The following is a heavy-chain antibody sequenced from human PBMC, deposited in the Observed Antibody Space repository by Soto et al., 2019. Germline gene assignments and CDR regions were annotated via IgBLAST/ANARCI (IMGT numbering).Heavy chain of an antibody. CDR2: FFSDVER. Sequence: VFSKESGPVLVKPTETLTLTCTVSGFSLSNGRMGVSWIRQPPGKPLEWLAHFFSDVERSYSASMQSRLTLSTDTSGSQVVLTMTNMDPVDTATYYCARMDGDYNYYALDVWGQGTTVTVSS. D-gene: IGHD4-17*01. J-gene: IGHJ6*02. CDR3: ARMDGDYNYYALDV. V-gene: IGHV2-26*01. CDR1: GFSLSNGRMG.